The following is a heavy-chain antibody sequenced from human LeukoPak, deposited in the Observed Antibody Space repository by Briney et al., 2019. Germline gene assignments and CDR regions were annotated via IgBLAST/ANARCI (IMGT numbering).Heavy chain of an antibody. D-gene: IGHD6-6*01. CDR2: ISAYNGNT. CDR1: VYTFTSYG. J-gene: IGHJ4*02. CDR3: ARGRSVAAREGIDY. V-gene: IGHV1-18*01. Sequence: ASVRVSCKASVYTFTSYGISWVRQAPGQGLERLGWISAYNGNTNYAQKLQGRVTMTTDTSTSTAYMELRSLRSDDTAVYYCARGRSVAAREGIDYWGQGTLVTVSP.